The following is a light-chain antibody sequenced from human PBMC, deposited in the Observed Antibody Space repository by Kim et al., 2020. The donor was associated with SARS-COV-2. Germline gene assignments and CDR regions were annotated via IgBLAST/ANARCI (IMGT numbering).Light chain of an antibody. J-gene: IGKJ4*01. V-gene: IGKV1-17*01. Sequence: ASVGDRVTITCRASEGIDKDLTWYQQKPGSAPKRLIYAASTLQSGVPSRFSGSGSWTEFTLTISSMQPEDFATYYCLQHNSYPITFGGGTKVDIK. CDR3: LQHNSYPIT. CDR1: EGIDKD. CDR2: AAS.